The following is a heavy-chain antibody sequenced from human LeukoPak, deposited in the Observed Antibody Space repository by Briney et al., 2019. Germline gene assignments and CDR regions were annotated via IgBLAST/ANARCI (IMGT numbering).Heavy chain of an antibody. V-gene: IGHV3-23*01. J-gene: IGHJ6*03. CDR3: ATDKTPMDV. CDR2: ISGSGSRT. CDR1: GFTFSHYA. Sequence: GGSLRLSCETSGFTFSHYAMSWVRQTPGKGLEWVSAISGSGSRTYYADSVKGRFIISRDNSKNTLYLQMNSLRTEDTAVYYCATDKTPMDVWGTGTTVTVSS.